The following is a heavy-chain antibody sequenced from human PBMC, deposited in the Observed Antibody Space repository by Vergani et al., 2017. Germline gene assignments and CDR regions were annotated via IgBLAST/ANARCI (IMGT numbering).Heavy chain of an antibody. J-gene: IGHJ4*02. CDR2: IYYSGNT. CDR1: GASINSGGYY. CDR3: ARDRGLAGSAYYAFGY. D-gene: IGHD6-13*01. Sequence: QVQLQESGPGLVTPSQTLSLTCSVSGASINSGGYYWSWIRQSPGGGLELIGYIYYSGNTYYNPSFKSRVTISVDTSKNQISLDLNSVTAADTAVYYCARDRGLAGSAYYAFGYWGQGTLVTVSS. V-gene: IGHV4-31*03.